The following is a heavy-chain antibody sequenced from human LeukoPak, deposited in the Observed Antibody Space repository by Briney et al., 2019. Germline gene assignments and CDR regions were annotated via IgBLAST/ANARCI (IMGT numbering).Heavy chain of an antibody. CDR1: GYTFTSYG. D-gene: IGHD2-2*01. V-gene: IGHV1-18*01. Sequence: GASVKVSCKASGYTFTSYGISWVRQAPGQGLEWMGWISAYNGNTNYAQKLQGRVTMTTDTSTSTAYMELRSLRSDDTAVYYCARPMIRDVVVPAATWFGPWGQGTLVTVSS. CDR3: ARPMIRDVVVPAATWFGP. CDR2: ISAYNGNT. J-gene: IGHJ5*02.